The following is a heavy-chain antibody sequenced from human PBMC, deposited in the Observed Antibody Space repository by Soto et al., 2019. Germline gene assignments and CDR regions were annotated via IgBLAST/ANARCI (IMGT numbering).Heavy chain of an antibody. CDR1: VATFSSYT. J-gene: IGHJ6*02. CDR2: VIPVLGVT. Sequence: QVQLVQSGAELKKPGSSVKVSCRSGVATFSSYTVSWVRQAPGQGLEWMGRVIPVLGVTNYARKFQGRVSITAEKSTSTAYLELRSLTSGDSGVYYCARRRYCGADCYSQYYYGMDIWGQGTTVIVSS. D-gene: IGHD2-21*02. CDR3: ARRRYCGADCYSQYYYGMDI. V-gene: IGHV1-69*02.